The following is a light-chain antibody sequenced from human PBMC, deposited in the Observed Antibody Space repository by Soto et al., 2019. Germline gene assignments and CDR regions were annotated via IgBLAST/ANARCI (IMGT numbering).Light chain of an antibody. J-gene: IGKJ1*01. CDR1: QSISSW. Sequence: DIQMTQSPSTLSASVGDRVTITCRASQSISSWLAWYQQKPGKAPKLLIYDGSSLESGVQSRFSGSGSGTEFSLTISSLQPDDFASYCCQQYNSYSWTFCQGTKVEI. V-gene: IGKV1-5*01. CDR3: QQYNSYSWT. CDR2: DGS.